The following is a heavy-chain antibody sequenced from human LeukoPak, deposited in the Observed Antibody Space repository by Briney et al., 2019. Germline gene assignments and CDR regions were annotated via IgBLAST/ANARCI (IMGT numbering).Heavy chain of an antibody. D-gene: IGHD2-15*01. CDR2: IKQDGSEK. V-gene: IGHV3-7*01. Sequence: GGSLRLSCAASGFTFSNYWMHWVRQAPGKGLEWVANIKQDGSEKYYVDSVKGRFTISRDNAKNSLYLQMNSLRAEDTAVYYCASNMKYCSGGSCYITAGIDYWGQGTLVTVSS. CDR1: GFTFSNYW. J-gene: IGHJ4*02. CDR3: ASNMKYCSGGSCYITAGIDY.